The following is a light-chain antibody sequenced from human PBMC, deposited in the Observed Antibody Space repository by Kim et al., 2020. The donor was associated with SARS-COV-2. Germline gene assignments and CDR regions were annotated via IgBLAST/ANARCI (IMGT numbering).Light chain of an antibody. J-gene: IGLJ1*01. Sequence: QRVTLSCTGSSSNIGAGYDVHWYQQLPGTAPKLLIYGNSNRPSGVPDRFSGSKYGTSASLAITGLQAEDEADYYCQSYDSSLSGYVFGTGTKVTVL. CDR3: QSYDSSLSGYV. CDR2: GNS. V-gene: IGLV1-40*01. CDR1: SSNIGAGYD.